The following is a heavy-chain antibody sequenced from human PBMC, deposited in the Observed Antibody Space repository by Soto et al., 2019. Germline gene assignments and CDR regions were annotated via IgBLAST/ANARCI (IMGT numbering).Heavy chain of an antibody. CDR2: IVVGSGNT. D-gene: IGHD6-13*01. CDR3: AAVPSPMGGQQLVGVDY. CDR1: GFTFTSSA. V-gene: IGHV1-58*01. Sequence: QMQLVQSGPEVKKPGTSVKVSCKASGFTFTSSAVQWVRQARGQRLEWIGWIVVGSGNTNYAQKFQERVTITRDMSTSTAYMELSSLRSEDTAVYYCAAVPSPMGGQQLVGVDYWGQGTLVTVSS. J-gene: IGHJ4*02.